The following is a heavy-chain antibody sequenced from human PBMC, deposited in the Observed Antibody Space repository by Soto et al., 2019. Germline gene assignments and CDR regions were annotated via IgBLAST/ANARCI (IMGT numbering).Heavy chain of an antibody. V-gene: IGHV3-21*01. D-gene: IGHD3-22*01. Sequence: ESGGGLVTPGGSLRLSCAASGFTFSSYSMNWVRQAPGKGLEWVSSISSSSSYIYYADSVKGRFTISRDNAKNSLYLQMNSLRAEDTSVYYCARFRGYYYDSSGYPGMDAFDIWGQGTMVTVSS. CDR3: ARFRGYYYDSSGYPGMDAFDI. CDR2: ISSSSSYI. CDR1: GFTFSSYS. J-gene: IGHJ3*02.